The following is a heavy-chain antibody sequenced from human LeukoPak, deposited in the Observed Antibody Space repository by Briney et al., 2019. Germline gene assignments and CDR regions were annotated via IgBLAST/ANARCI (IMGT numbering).Heavy chain of an antibody. Sequence: GGSQRLSCAASGFTFSSYWMHWVRQAPGKGLEWVAFISYDGSTKTYADSVKGRFTTSRDISLHLQMNSLRAEDTAVYYCVRNNNNDYWGQGTLVTVSS. V-gene: IGHV3-30*02. J-gene: IGHJ4*02. CDR2: ISYDGSTK. CDR3: VRNNNNDY. CDR1: GFTFSSYW. D-gene: IGHD2/OR15-2a*01.